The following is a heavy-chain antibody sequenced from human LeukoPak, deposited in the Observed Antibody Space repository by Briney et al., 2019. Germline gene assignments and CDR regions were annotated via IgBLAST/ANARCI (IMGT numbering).Heavy chain of an antibody. J-gene: IGHJ4*02. CDR2: TTPNSVGT. CDR3: AREEGGTTYYDYVWGSYPSGGLNPLDY. D-gene: IGHD3-16*02. CDR1: GYTFTGYY. Sequence: ASVKVSCKSSGYTFTGYYMHWVRQAPGQGLEWVGGTTPNSVGTNNAQKFQGGVTMTRDTSISTAYMELSRLRSDDTAVYYCAREEGGTTYYDYVWGSYPSGGLNPLDYWGQGTLVTVSS. V-gene: IGHV1-2*02.